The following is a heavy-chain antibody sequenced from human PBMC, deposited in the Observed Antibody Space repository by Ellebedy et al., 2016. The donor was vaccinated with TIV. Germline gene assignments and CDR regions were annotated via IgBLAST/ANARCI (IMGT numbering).Heavy chain of an antibody. J-gene: IGHJ4*02. CDR3: TTGTPLGY. CDR1: RLTFSHDW. CDR2: INSKTDGGTT. D-gene: IGHD3-16*01. Sequence: GESLKISXAASRLTFSHDWMSWVRQAPGKGLEWVGRINSKTDGGTTDYAAPVKGRFTISRDDSKNTLYLQMNSLKTEDTAVYYCTTGTPLGYWGQGTLVTVSS. V-gene: IGHV3-15*01.